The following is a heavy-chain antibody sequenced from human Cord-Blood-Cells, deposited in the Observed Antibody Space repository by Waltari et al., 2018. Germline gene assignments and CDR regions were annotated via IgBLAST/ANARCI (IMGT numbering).Heavy chain of an antibody. D-gene: IGHD6-6*01. CDR1: GYTFTSYY. Sequence: QVQLVQSGAEVKKPGASVKVSCKASGYTFTSYYMHWVRQAPGQGLEWMGIINPSGGRTSYAQKFQGRVTMTRDTSTSTVYMELSSLRSEDTAVYYCAREYSSSSGYYGMDVWGQGTTVTVSS. V-gene: IGHV1-46*01. CDR3: AREYSSSSGYYGMDV. CDR2: INPSGGRT. J-gene: IGHJ6*02.